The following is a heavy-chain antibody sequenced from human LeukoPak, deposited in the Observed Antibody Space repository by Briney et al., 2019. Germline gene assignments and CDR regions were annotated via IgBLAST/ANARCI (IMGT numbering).Heavy chain of an antibody. CDR2: ISSNGGST. D-gene: IGHD6-19*01. CDR1: GFTFSSYA. V-gene: IGHV3-64*01. J-gene: IGHJ4*02. CDR3: AREGSGWYVGAIDY. Sequence: PGGSLRLSCAASGFTFSSYAVHWVRQAPGKGLEYVSAISSNGGSTYYANSVKGRFTISRDNSKNTLYLQMGSLRAEDMAVYYCAREGSGWYVGAIDYWGQGTLVTVSS.